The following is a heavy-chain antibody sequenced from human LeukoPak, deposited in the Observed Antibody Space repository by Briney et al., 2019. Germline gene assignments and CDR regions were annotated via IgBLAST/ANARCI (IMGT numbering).Heavy chain of an antibody. D-gene: IGHD5-24*01. J-gene: IGHJ4*02. V-gene: IGHV1-69*13. CDR3: AILEMATIGDY. CDR1: GGTFSSYA. CDR2: IIPIFGTA. Sequence: SVKVSCKASGGTFSSYAISWVRQAPGQGLEWMGGIIPIFGTANYAQKFQGRVTITADESTSTAYMELSSLRSEDTAVYYCAILEMATIGDYWGQGTLVAVSS.